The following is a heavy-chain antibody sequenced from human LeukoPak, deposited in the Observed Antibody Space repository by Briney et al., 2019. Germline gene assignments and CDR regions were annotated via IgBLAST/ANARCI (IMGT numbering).Heavy chain of an antibody. D-gene: IGHD1-26*01. V-gene: IGHV1-2*02. J-gene: IGHJ4*02. Sequence: ASVKVSCKASGYTFTDYYIHWVRQAPGQGLEWMGWINPSSDDTNYAQSFQGRVTMTRDTSITKAYLELNSLKSDDTAVYYCARGGHTSTADFYFDYWGQGTLVTVSS. CDR3: ARGGHTSTADFYFDY. CDR2: INPSSDDT. CDR1: GYTFTDYY.